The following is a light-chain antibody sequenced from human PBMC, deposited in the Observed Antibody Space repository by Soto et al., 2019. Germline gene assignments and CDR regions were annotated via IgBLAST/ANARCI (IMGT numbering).Light chain of an antibody. CDR1: QSVSRIY. V-gene: IGKV3-20*01. J-gene: IGKJ2*01. CDR2: AAS. Sequence: EIVLTQXPXXXXLSPGEKATLSCRASQSVSRIYLAWYQQKPGQAPRLLIYAASSRATGIPDRFSGSGSGTDFTLTISRLEPXXFAVYYCQQYGSSPYTFGQGTKLEIK. CDR3: QQYGSSPYT.